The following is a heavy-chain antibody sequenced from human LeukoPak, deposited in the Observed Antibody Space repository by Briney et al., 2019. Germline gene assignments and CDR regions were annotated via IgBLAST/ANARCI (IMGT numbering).Heavy chain of an antibody. CDR1: GFTFSSYS. V-gene: IGHV3-21*01. CDR3: ARDLFPSTTAYFDY. D-gene: IGHD4-11*01. CDR2: ISSSSRYI. J-gene: IGHJ4*02. Sequence: GGSLRLSCAASGFTFSSYSMNWVCEAPGMGLEWVSSISSSSRYIYYADSVKGRFTISRDGAKNSLYLQMNSLRAEDTAVYYCARDLFPSTTAYFDYWGQGTLVTVSS.